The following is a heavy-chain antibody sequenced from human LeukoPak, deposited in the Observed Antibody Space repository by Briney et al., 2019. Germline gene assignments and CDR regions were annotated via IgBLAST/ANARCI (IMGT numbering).Heavy chain of an antibody. CDR2: IYYSGST. V-gene: IGHV4-59*01. D-gene: IGHD4-17*01. CDR3: ARGGGYGDSQNRIGAFDI. J-gene: IGHJ3*02. CDR1: GGSISNYY. Sequence: PSETLSLTCTVSGGSISNYYWSWIRHPPGKGLEWIVYIYYSGSTNYNPSLESRVTISVDTSKNQFSLKLSSVTAADTAVYYCARGGGYGDSQNRIGAFDIWGQGTMVTVSS.